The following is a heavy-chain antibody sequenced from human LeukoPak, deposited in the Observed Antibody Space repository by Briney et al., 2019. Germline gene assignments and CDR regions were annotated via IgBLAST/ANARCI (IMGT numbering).Heavy chain of an antibody. CDR3: ATETTGTPRGVY. D-gene: IGHD4-17*01. CDR2: INPNSGAT. J-gene: IGHJ4*02. CDR1: GYTFTDYY. Sequence: ASVNVSCTASGYTFTDYYIQWVRQAPGQGLEWMGRINPNSGATTYAQQFQGRVTMTRDTSITTAYMEVSRLTSDDTAVYYCATETTGTPRGVYWGLGTLVTVSS. V-gene: IGHV1-2*02.